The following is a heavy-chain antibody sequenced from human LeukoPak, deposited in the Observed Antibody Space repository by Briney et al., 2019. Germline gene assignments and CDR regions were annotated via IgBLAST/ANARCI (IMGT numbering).Heavy chain of an antibody. D-gene: IGHD3-3*01. V-gene: IGHV4-34*01. CDR2: INHSGST. CDR1: GGSFSGYY. J-gene: IGHJ5*02. CDR3: ARGVVTIFGVVIIAEAWFDP. Sequence: NPSETLSLTCAVYGGSFSGYYWSWTRQPPGKGLEWIGEINHSGSTNYNPSLKSRVTISVDTSKNQFSLKLSSVTAADTAVYYCARGVVTIFGVVIIAEAWFDPWGQGTLVTVSS.